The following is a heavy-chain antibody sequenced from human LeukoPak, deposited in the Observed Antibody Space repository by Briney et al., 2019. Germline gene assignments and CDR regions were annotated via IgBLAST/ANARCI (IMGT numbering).Heavy chain of an antibody. CDR2: INPKSGGT. CDR3: ARTAPYAGSWNAKANSYYFDY. J-gene: IGHJ4*02. CDR1: EYTFTGYY. Sequence: ASVKVSCKASEYTFTGYYIHWVRLAPGQGLEWMGRINPKSGGTNYAQKFQDRVTMTRDTSISTAYMELNSLRSEDTAVYYCARTAPYAGSWNAKANSYYFDYWGQGALVTVSS. D-gene: IGHD1-1*01. V-gene: IGHV1-2*06.